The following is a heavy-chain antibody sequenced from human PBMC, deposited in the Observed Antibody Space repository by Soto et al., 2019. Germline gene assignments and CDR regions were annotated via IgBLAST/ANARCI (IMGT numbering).Heavy chain of an antibody. V-gene: IGHV3-23*01. D-gene: IGHD3-10*01. CDR3: AKARGLWFGELLYDYYYYMDV. CDR1: GFTFSSYA. CDR2: ISGSGGST. J-gene: IGHJ6*03. Sequence: GGSLRLSCAASGFTFSSYAMSWVRQAPGKGLEWVSGISGSGGSTYYADSVKGRFTISRDNSKNRLYLQMNSLRAEDTAVYYCAKARGLWFGELLYDYYYYMDVWGKGTTVTVSS.